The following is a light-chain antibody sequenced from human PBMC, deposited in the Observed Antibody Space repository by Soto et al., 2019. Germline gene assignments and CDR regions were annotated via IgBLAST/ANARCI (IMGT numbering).Light chain of an antibody. Sequence: QLVLTQPPSASGTPGLRVTISCSGSSSNIGGNFVFWYQQLPGTPPKLLIYRNNQRPSGVPDRFSGSKSDTSASLAISGLRSEDEADYYCAAWDDSLSGVVFGGGTQLTVL. CDR3: AAWDDSLSGVV. CDR2: RNN. J-gene: IGLJ2*01. V-gene: IGLV1-47*01. CDR1: SSNIGGNF.